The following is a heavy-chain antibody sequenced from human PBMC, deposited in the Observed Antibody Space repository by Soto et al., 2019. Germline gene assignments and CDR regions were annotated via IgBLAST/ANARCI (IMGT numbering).Heavy chain of an antibody. V-gene: IGHV3-48*01. Sequence: EVQLVESGGGLVQPGGSLRLSCAASGFTFSSYSMNWVRQAPGKGLEWVSYISSSSSTIYYADSVKGRFTISRDNAKNSLYLQLNSLRAEGTAVYYCARDLHYGLFDYWGQGTLVTVSS. CDR2: ISSSSSTI. J-gene: IGHJ4*02. D-gene: IGHD4-17*01. CDR1: GFTFSSYS. CDR3: ARDLHYGLFDY.